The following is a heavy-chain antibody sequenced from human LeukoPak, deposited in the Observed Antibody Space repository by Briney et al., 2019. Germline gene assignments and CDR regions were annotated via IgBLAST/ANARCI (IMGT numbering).Heavy chain of an antibody. D-gene: IGHD4-17*01. Sequence: GGSLRLSCAASGFTFSSYWIHWVRQAPGKGLVWVSRINGDGSSTSYADSVKGRFTISRGNAKNTLYLQMNSLRAEDTAVYYCARVRYDYYGMDVWGQGTTVTVSS. J-gene: IGHJ6*02. CDR1: GFTFSSYW. CDR3: ARVRYDYYGMDV. CDR2: INGDGSST. V-gene: IGHV3-74*01.